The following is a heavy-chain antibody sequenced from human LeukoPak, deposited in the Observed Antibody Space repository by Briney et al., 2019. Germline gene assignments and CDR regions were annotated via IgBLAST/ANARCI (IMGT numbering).Heavy chain of an antibody. D-gene: IGHD2-15*01. J-gene: IGHJ6*02. CDR1: GGSFSGYY. V-gene: IGHV4-31*11. CDR2: IYYSGST. Sequence: SETLSLTCAVYGGSFSGYYWSWIRQHPGKGLEWIGYIYYSGSTYYNPSPKSRVTISVDTSKNQFSLKLSSVTAADTAVYYCARGVAATPHYYYGMDVWGQGTTVTVSS. CDR3: ARGVAATPHYYYGMDV.